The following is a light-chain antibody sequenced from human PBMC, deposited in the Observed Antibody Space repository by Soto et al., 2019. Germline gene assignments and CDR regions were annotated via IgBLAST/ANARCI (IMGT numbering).Light chain of an antibody. Sequence: EILMTQSPGTLSLSPGERATLSCRASQSINNNYLAWYQQKRGQAPRLLIYGASSRATGIPDRFSGSGSGTDFTLTISRLEPEDFAVYYCQQYGGSPRTFGQGTKVEIK. CDR3: QQYGGSPRT. V-gene: IGKV3-20*01. CDR1: QSINNNY. CDR2: GAS. J-gene: IGKJ1*01.